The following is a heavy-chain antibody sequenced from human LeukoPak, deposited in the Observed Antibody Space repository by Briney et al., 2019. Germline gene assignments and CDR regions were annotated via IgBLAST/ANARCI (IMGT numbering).Heavy chain of an antibody. CDR3: ASGQDGYNWVYYYYGMDV. CDR1: GFTFSSYA. D-gene: IGHD5-24*01. J-gene: IGHJ6*02. Sequence: GGSLRLSCSASGFTFSSYAMHWVRQAPGKGLEWVSVIYSGGSTYYADSVKGRFTISRDNSKNTLYLQMNSLRAEDTAVYYCASGQDGYNWVYYYYGMDVWGQGTTVTVSS. V-gene: IGHV3-53*01. CDR2: IYSGGST.